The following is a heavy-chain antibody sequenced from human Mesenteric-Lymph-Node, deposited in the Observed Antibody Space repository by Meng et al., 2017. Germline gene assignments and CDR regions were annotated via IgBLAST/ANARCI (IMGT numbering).Heavy chain of an antibody. Sequence: GESLKISCAASVFTLSDYHMNWIRQAPGKGLVWVSRINSDGTSTSYADSVKGRFTISRDNAKNTVFLQMNSLRAEDTAVYYCVGAHGWLSWGQGTLVTVSS. D-gene: IGHD5-24*01. CDR1: VFTLSDYH. CDR3: VGAHGWLS. J-gene: IGHJ5*02. V-gene: IGHV3-74*01. CDR2: INSDGTST.